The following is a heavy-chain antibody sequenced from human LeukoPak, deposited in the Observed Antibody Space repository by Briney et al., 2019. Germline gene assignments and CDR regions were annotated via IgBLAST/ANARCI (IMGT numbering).Heavy chain of an antibody. D-gene: IGHD3-22*01. CDR3: ASGDRGRLTNYYYSSGKDYYMDV. Sequence: GGSLTLSRAPSGFIFSSLAMHCARQAPGEGVEGGAVISYDGSNKYYACSGKGRFTSSRDNSKNTMYLQMNSLRAEDTAVYYSASGDRGRLTNYYYSSGKDYYMDVWGKGTTVTVSS. CDR1: GFIFSSLA. V-gene: IGHV3-30*01. J-gene: IGHJ6*03. CDR2: ISYDGSNK.